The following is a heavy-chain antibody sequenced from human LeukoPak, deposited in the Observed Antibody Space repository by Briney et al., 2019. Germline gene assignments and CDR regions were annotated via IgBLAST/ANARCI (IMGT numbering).Heavy chain of an antibody. V-gene: IGHV3-9*01. Sequence: PGGSLRLSCAASGFTFDDYAMHWVRQAPGKGLEWVSGISWNSGSIGYADSVKGRFTISRDNAKNSLYLQMNSLRAEDTALYYCAKDFYGSGRPSAFDIWGQGTMVTVSS. CDR1: GFTFDDYA. CDR2: ISWNSGSI. J-gene: IGHJ3*02. CDR3: AKDFYGSGRPSAFDI. D-gene: IGHD3-10*01.